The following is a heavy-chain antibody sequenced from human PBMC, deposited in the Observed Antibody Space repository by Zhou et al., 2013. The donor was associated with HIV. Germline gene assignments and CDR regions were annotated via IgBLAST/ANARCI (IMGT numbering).Heavy chain of an antibody. D-gene: IGHD5-12*01. V-gene: IGHV4-61*03. CDR3: ARYLRGSVYHLDY. CDR2: AYVWNSVST. CDR1: GGSISSGGYS. Sequence: QVQLQESGSGLVKPSQTLSLTCAVSGGSISSGGYSWSWIRQAPGKEMEWIGYAYVWNSVSTNYNPSLQSRVIISIDTSKNDFSLKLNSVTAADTAVYYCARYLRGSVYHLDYWGQGILVTVSP. J-gene: IGHJ4*02.